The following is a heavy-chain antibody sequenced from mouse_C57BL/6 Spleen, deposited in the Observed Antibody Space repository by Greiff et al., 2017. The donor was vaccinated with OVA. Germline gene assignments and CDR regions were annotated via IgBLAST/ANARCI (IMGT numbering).Heavy chain of an antibody. V-gene: IGHV1-63*01. J-gene: IGHJ2*01. Sequence: VQLQQSGAELVRPGTSVKMSCKASGYTFTNYWIGWAKQRPGHGLEWIGDIYPGGGYTNYNEKFKGKATLSADKSSSTAYMQLSRLTSEDSAIYYCARGGYGRENYFDYWGQGTTLTVSS. CDR3: ARGGYGRENYFDY. CDR2: IYPGGGYT. CDR1: GYTFTNYW. D-gene: IGHD1-1*01.